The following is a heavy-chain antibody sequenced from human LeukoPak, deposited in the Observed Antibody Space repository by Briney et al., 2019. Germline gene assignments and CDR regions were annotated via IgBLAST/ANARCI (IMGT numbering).Heavy chain of an antibody. Sequence: PSETLSLTCSVPGGSISSGGYYWSCIRQPPGKGLEWIGYIYHSGSTYYNPSLKSRVTISVDRSKNQFSLKLSSVTAADTAVYYCARFVDSYGDYWGQGTLVTVSS. CDR3: ARFVDSYGDY. D-gene: IGHD5-18*01. V-gene: IGHV4-30-2*01. J-gene: IGHJ4*02. CDR1: GGSISSGGYY. CDR2: IYHSGST.